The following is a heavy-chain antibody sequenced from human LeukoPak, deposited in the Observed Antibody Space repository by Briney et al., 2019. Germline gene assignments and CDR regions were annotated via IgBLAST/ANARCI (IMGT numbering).Heavy chain of an antibody. J-gene: IGHJ5*02. CDR1: GGSFSGYY. CDR3: ARGGVGYSSGWYARFDP. Sequence: SETLSLTCAVYGGSFSGYYWSWICQPPGKGLEWIGEINHSGSTNYNPSLKSRVTISVDTSKNQFSLKLSSVTAADTAVYYCARGGVGYSSGWYARFDPWGQGTLVTVSS. V-gene: IGHV4-34*01. D-gene: IGHD6-13*01. CDR2: INHSGST.